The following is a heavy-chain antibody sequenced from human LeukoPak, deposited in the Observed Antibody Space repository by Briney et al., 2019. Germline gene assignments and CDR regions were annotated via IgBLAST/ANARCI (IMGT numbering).Heavy chain of an antibody. D-gene: IGHD4-11*01. CDR2: IYYSGST. V-gene: IGHV4-59*01. J-gene: IGHJ4*02. CDR1: GGSISSYY. Sequence: SETLSLTCTVSGGSISSYYRSWIRQPPGKGLEWIGYIYYSGSTNYNPSLKSRVTISVDTSKNQFSLKLSSVTAADTAVYYCARGEDYSKRALDYWGQGTLVTVSS. CDR3: ARGEDYSKRALDY.